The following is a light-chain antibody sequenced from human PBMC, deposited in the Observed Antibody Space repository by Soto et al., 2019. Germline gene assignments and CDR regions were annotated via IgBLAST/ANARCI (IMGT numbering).Light chain of an antibody. CDR1: QGISSY. J-gene: IGKJ4*01. CDR3: QQLKNSPLT. V-gene: IGKV1-9*01. Sequence: DIQLTQSPSFLSASVGDRVTITCRASQGISSYLAWYQQRAGKAPKFLMYAAPTLQSGVPSRFSGSGSGTEFALTISSLQPEDFATYYCQQLKNSPLTFGGGTKV. CDR2: AAP.